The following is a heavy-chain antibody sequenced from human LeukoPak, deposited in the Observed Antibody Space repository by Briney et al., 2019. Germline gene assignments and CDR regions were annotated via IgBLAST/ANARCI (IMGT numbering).Heavy chain of an antibody. CDR1: GGSFSGYY. D-gene: IGHD6-6*01. CDR3: ARAWVGYSSSPASYNWFDP. CDR2: INHSGST. J-gene: IGHJ5*02. Sequence: SETLSLTCAVYGGSFSGYYWSWIRQPPGKGLEWIGEINHSGSTNYNPSLKSRVTISVDTSKNQFSLKLSSVTAADTAVYYCARAWVGYSSSPASYNWFDPWGQETLVTVSS. V-gene: IGHV4-34*01.